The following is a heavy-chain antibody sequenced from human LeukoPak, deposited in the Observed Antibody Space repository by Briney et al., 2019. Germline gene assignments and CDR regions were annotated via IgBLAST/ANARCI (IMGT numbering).Heavy chain of an antibody. CDR3: AKGTGDTAYYFDF. V-gene: IGHV3-23*01. J-gene: IGHJ4*02. CDR1: GFTFSSYA. CDR2: IPVSGST. Sequence: PGGSLRLSCTTSGFTFSSYALSWVRQAPGKGLEWVSGIPVSGSTYYPDSVTGRFTITRDNSENTLYLQMSGLRAADTAIYYCAKGTGDTAYYFDFWGQGVLVTASS. D-gene: IGHD7-27*01.